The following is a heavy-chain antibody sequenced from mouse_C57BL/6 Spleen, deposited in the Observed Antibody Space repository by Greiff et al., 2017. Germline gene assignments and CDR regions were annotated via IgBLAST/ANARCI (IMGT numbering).Heavy chain of an antibody. CDR1: GYTFTSYW. V-gene: IGHV1-55*01. CDR2: IYPGSGST. CDR3: ARLTTVVATGSYFDY. J-gene: IGHJ2*01. D-gene: IGHD1-1*01. Sequence: VQLQQPGAELVKPGASVKMSCKASGYTFTSYWITWVKQRPGQGLEWIGDIYPGSGSTNYNEKFKSKATLTVDTSSSTAYMQLSSLTSEDSAVYYCARLTTVVATGSYFDYWGQGTTLTVSS.